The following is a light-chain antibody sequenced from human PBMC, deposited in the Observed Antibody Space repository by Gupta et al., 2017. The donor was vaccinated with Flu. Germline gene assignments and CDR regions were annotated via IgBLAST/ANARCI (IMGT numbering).Light chain of an antibody. Sequence: GERVILSCRASQSVGSYLAWYQQKPGQAPRPLIYDASNRATGIPGSFSGSGSGTDFTLTISSLEPEDFALYYCQQRSNWPLTFGGGTKVEIK. CDR1: QSVGSY. J-gene: IGKJ4*01. CDR2: DAS. V-gene: IGKV3-11*01. CDR3: QQRSNWPLT.